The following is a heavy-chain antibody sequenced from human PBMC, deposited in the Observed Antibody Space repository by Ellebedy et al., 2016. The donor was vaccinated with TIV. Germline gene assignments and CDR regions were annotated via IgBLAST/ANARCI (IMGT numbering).Heavy chain of an antibody. CDR2: INSKSGAT. Sequence: ASVKVSCXASGYTFTGYYIHWVRQAPGQGLEWMGWINSKSGATSYAQNFQGRVTVTRDTSISTAYMELSSLRSDDTAVYYCARPSIAATGNFDSWGQGTLVTVSS. CDR1: GYTFTGYY. J-gene: IGHJ4*02. V-gene: IGHV1-2*02. D-gene: IGHD6-13*01. CDR3: ARPSIAATGNFDS.